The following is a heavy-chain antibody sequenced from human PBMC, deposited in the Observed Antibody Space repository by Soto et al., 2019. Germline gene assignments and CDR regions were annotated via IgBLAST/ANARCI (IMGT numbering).Heavy chain of an antibody. Sequence: EGSLRLSCAASGFTFSSYSMNWVRQAPGKGLEWVSYISSSSSTIYYADSVKGRFTISRDNAKNTLFLQVNSLRAEDTAVYYCARGSTRGHDYWGQGTLVTVSS. CDR1: GFTFSSYS. CDR2: ISSSSSTI. J-gene: IGHJ4*02. D-gene: IGHD2-2*01. CDR3: ARGSTRGHDY. V-gene: IGHV3-48*04.